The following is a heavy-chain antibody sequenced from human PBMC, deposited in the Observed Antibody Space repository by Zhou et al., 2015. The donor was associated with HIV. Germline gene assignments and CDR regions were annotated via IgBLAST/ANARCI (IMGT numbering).Heavy chain of an antibody. CDR1: GGTFSNYA. J-gene: IGHJ6*01. CDR2: IIPIFGTV. D-gene: IGHD2-2*01. CDR3: ATSGRSGVIPAANLDYYYYYEMDV. V-gene: IGHV1-69*06. Sequence: QVQLVQSGAEVKKPGSSVKVFCKASGGTFSNYAVSWVRQAPGQGLEWMGAIIPIFGTVKYAQRFQGRVTLTADRSTNTAYMEMRSLRSEDTAVYYCATSGRSGVIPAANLDYYYYYEMDVWGQGTTVTVSS.